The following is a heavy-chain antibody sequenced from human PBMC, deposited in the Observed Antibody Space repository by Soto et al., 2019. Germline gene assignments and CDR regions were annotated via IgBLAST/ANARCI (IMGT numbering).Heavy chain of an antibody. Sequence: GASVKVSCKASGYTFTSYAMHWVRQAPGQRLEWMGWINAGNGNTKYSQKFQGRVTITRDTSASTAYMELRSLRSDDTAVYYCASVHCISTSCYEGQYNWFDPWGQGTLVTVSS. J-gene: IGHJ5*02. V-gene: IGHV1-3*01. CDR3: ASVHCISTSCYEGQYNWFDP. CDR1: GYTFTSYA. D-gene: IGHD2-2*01. CDR2: INAGNGNT.